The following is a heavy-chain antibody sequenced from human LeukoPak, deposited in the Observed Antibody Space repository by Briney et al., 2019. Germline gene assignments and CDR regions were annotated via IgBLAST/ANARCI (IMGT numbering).Heavy chain of an antibody. J-gene: IGHJ4*02. Sequence: GGSLRLSCAASGFTFSSYSMNWVRQAPGRGLEWVPSISSSSSYIYYADSVKGRFTISRDNAKNSLYLQMNSLRAEDTAVYYCARADYDFWSGQYYFDYWGKGTLVTVSS. D-gene: IGHD3-3*01. CDR2: ISSSSSYI. CDR1: GFTFSSYS. CDR3: ARADYDFWSGQYYFDY. V-gene: IGHV3-21*01.